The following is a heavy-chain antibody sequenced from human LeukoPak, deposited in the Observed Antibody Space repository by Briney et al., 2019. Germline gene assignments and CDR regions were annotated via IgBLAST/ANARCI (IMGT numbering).Heavy chain of an antibody. CDR3: ARDQGYSYGYGYDY. CDR1: GFTFSSYW. V-gene: IGHV3-74*01. CDR2: INSDGSST. D-gene: IGHD5-18*01. Sequence: PGGSLRLSCAASGFTFSSYWMYWVRQAPGKGLVWVSRINSDGSSTSYADSMKGRFTISRDNAKNTLYLQMNSLRAEDTAVYYCARDQGYSYGYGYDYWGQGTLVTVSS. J-gene: IGHJ4*02.